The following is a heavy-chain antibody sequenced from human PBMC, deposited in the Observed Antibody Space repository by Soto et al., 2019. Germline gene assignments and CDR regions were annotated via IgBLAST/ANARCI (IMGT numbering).Heavy chain of an antibody. CDR3: TRPPPGGDIWNYRMDV. CDR1: GFTFSGSA. V-gene: IGHV3-73*02. J-gene: IGHJ6*02. CDR2: IRSKANSYAT. D-gene: IGHD3-3*01. Sequence: EVQLVESGGGLVQPGGSLKLSCAASGFTFSGSAMHWVRQASGKGLEWVGRIRSKANSYATAYAASVKGRFTISRDDSKNTAYLQMNSLKNEDTAVYYCTRPPPGGDIWNYRMDVWGQGTPVTVSS.